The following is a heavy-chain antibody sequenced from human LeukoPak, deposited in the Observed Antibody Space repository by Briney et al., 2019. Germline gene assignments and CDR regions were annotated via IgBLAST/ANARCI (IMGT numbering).Heavy chain of an antibody. D-gene: IGHD3-22*01. Sequence: SETLSLTCTVSGDSISSYYWSWIRQPPGKGLEWIGSISYSGSTNYNPSLKSRVTISIDTSKNQLSLKLSSVTAADTAVYYCATAPYSSGHWGQGTLVTVSS. CDR1: GDSISSYY. CDR3: ATAPYSSGH. CDR2: ISYSGST. V-gene: IGHV4-59*01. J-gene: IGHJ4*02.